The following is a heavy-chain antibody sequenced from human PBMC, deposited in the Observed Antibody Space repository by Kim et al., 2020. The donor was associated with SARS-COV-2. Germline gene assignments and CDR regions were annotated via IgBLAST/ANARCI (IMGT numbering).Heavy chain of an antibody. CDR3: AKASSGWPRGFDY. D-gene: IGHD6-19*01. J-gene: IGHJ4*02. Sequence: SPASLKGRFTISRDNSKNTLYLQMNSLRAEDTAVYYCAKASSGWPRGFDYWGQGTLVTVSS. V-gene: IGHV3-23*01.